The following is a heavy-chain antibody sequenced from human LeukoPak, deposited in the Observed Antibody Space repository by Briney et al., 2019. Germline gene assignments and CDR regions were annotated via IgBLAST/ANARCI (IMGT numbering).Heavy chain of an antibody. CDR1: GFTFSSYA. J-gene: IGHJ3*02. D-gene: IGHD6-19*01. CDR2: ISNSAATT. Sequence: GGSLRLSCAASGFTFSSYAMSWVRQAPGKGLEWVSAISNSAATTYYADSVKGRFTISRDNSKNTLYLQMSSLRAEDTAIYYCARPFRSGWLPGAFDIWGQGTVVTVSS. V-gene: IGHV3-23*01. CDR3: ARPFRSGWLPGAFDI.